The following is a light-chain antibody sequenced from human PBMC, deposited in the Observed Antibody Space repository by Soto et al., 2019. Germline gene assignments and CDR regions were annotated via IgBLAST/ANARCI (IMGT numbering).Light chain of an antibody. CDR3: SSYTSINTGVV. CDR1: SSDVGSYNY. V-gene: IGLV2-14*01. J-gene: IGLJ3*02. Sequence: QSVLTQPASVSGSPGQSITISCTGTSSDVGSYNYVSWYQQDPGKAPKLMIYDVSNRPSGVSNRFSGFKSGNTASLTISGLQAEDEADYYCSSYTSINTGVVFGGGTKLAVL. CDR2: DVS.